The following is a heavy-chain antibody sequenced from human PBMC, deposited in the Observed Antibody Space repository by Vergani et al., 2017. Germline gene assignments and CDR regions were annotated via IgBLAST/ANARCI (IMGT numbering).Heavy chain of an antibody. CDR3: AREKIKVTTNKSYYYYMDV. CDR1: GGSISSGSYY. Sequence: QVQLQESGPGLVKPSQTLSLTCTVSGGSISSGSYYWSWIRQPAGKGLEWIGRIYTSGSINYNPSLKSRVTMSVDTSKNQFSLKLSSVTAADTAVYYCAREKIKVTTNKSYYYYMDVWGKGTTVTVSS. V-gene: IGHV4-61*02. CDR2: IYTSGSI. D-gene: IGHD4-11*01. J-gene: IGHJ6*03.